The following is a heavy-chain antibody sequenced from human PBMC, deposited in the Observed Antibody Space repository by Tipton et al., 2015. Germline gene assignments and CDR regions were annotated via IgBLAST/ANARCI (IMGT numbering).Heavy chain of an antibody. Sequence: GSLRLSCAASGFTISDYSMSWIRQAPGKGLEWVSYISSSDRTIYYAESVKGRFTISRDDAKNSLFLQMNSLRDEDTAVYYCARDRPLGMIVVRIDYWDQGTLVTVSS. CDR3: ARDRPLGMIVVRIDY. V-gene: IGHV3-11*04. D-gene: IGHD3-22*01. CDR1: GFTISDYS. CDR2: ISSSDRTI. J-gene: IGHJ4*02.